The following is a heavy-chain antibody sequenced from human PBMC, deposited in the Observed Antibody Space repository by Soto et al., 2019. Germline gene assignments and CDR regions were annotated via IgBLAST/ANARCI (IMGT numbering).Heavy chain of an antibody. J-gene: IGHJ6*03. CDR3: ARHPLPYSSSWYHFGYYYYMDV. V-gene: IGHV4-39*01. CDR1: GGSISSSSYY. CDR2: IYYSGST. Sequence: SETLSLTCTVSGGSISSSSYYWGWIRQPPGKGLEWIGSIYYSGSTYYNPSLKSRVTISVDTSKNQFSLKLSSVTAADTAVYYCARHPLPYSSSWYHFGYYYYMDVWGKGTTVTVSS. D-gene: IGHD6-13*01.